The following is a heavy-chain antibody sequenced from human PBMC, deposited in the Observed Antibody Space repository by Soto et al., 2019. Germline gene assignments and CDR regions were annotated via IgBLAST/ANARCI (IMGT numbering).Heavy chain of an antibody. Sequence: GASVKVSCKASGYTFTGYYMHWVRQAPGQGLEWMGWINPNSGGTNYAQKFQGWVTMTRDTSISTAYMELSRLRSDDTAVYYCARRGVDRYYYYMDVWGKGTTVTVSS. D-gene: IGHD3-10*01. CDR3: ARRGVDRYYYYMDV. V-gene: IGHV1-2*04. CDR1: GYTFTGYY. J-gene: IGHJ6*03. CDR2: INPNSGGT.